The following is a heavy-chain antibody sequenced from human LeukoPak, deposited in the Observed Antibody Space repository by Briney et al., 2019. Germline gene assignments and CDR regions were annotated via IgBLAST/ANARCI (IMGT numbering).Heavy chain of an antibody. CDR3: GLLNYYMDV. J-gene: IGHJ6*03. CDR1: GFTFNSYE. CDR2: IYYSGST. V-gene: IGHV4-39*07. D-gene: IGHD2-21*01. Sequence: LRLSCAASGFTFNSYEMNWVRQAPGKGLEWIGSIYYSGSTYYNPSLKSRVTISVDTSKNQFSLKLSSVTAADTAVYYCGLLNYYMDVWGKGTTVTVSS.